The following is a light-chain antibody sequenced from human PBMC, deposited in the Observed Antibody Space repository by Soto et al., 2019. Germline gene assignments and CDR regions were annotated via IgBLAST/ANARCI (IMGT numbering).Light chain of an antibody. CDR1: SSDVGDYNY. V-gene: IGLV2-14*01. Sequence: QSALTQPASVSASPGQSVTISCTGTSSDVGDYNYVSWYQQHPGKAPKLMIYEVSNRPSGVSNRFSGSKSGNTASLTISGLQAEDEADYYCSSYTSGSTLRVFGGGTKLTVL. CDR3: SSYTSGSTLRV. CDR2: EVS. J-gene: IGLJ2*01.